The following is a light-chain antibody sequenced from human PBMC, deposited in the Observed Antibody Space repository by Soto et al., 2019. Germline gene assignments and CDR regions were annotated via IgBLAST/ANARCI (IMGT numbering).Light chain of an antibody. V-gene: IGKV3-20*01. Sequence: EIVLTQSPGTLSLSPGERATLSCRASQSVSSNYLAWYQQKPGQAPRLLIYGASSRATGIPDRSSGSGSGTDFTLTISRLEPEDFAVYYCQQYGSSQWTFGQGTKVEIK. J-gene: IGKJ1*01. CDR3: QQYGSSQWT. CDR2: GAS. CDR1: QSVSSNY.